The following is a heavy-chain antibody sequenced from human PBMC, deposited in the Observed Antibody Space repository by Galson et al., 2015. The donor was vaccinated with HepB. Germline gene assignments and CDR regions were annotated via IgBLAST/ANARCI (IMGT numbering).Heavy chain of an antibody. J-gene: IGHJ4*02. D-gene: IGHD1-26*01. CDR1: GDSVSSSSAA. CDR3: ARGSHFSFDY. V-gene: IGHV6-1*01. CDR2: TYYRSKWYN. Sequence: CAISGDSVSSSSAAWNWIRQSPSRGLEWLGRTYYRSKWYNEYAVSMKSRISVNPDTSKNQFSLQLSSMTPEDTAVYYCARGSHFSFDYWGQGVLVTVSS.